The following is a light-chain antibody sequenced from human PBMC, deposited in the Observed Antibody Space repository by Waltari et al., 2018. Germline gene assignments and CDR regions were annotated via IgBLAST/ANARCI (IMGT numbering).Light chain of an antibody. J-gene: IGLJ1*01. Sequence: QSALTQPASVSGSPGQSITISCTGTSSDVGGYDYVSWYQQHPGNAPKLILYDVSNRPLEVSHRFSGSKAGNTASLTISGLQADDEAEYYCGSYTSSTTLAFGTGTKVTVL. CDR2: DVS. V-gene: IGLV2-14*03. CDR3: GSYTSSTTLA. CDR1: SSDVGGYDY.